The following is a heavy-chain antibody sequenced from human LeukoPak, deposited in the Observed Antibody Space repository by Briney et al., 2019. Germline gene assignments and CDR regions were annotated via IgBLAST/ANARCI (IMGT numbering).Heavy chain of an antibody. Sequence: PGGSLRLSCAASGFTFSSYWMHWVRQAPGKGLVWVSRINSDGSSTSYADSVKGRFTISRDNAKNSLYLQMNSLRAEDTAVYYCARAGAASYYYYYYYMDVWGKGTTVTVSS. J-gene: IGHJ6*03. CDR3: ARAGAASYYYYYYYMDV. D-gene: IGHD2-15*01. V-gene: IGHV3-74*01. CDR2: INSDGSST. CDR1: GFTFSSYW.